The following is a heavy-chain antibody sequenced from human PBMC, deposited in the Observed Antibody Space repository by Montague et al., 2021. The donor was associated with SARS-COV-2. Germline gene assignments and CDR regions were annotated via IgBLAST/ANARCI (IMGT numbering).Heavy chain of an antibody. CDR2: MHFTGKT. V-gene: IGHV4-4*07. J-gene: IGHJ4*02. CDR1: GDSITNHY. CDR3: ARDRVGFGAGRQGTIDF. D-gene: IGHD3-10*01. Sequence: SETLSLTCSVSGDSITNHYWSWIRQPAGKGLEWIGRMHFTGKTNFSPFFSSRLTMSADTSKNQFSLKLTSVTAADTAIYFCARDRVGFGAGRQGTIDFWGQGTLVTVSS.